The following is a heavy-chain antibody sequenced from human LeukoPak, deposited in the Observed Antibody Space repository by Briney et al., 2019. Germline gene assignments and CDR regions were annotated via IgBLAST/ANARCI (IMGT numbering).Heavy chain of an antibody. CDR3: TRMTTGHDY. CDR2: INHSGYT. V-gene: IGHV4-34*01. CDR1: GVSFDDYY. J-gene: IGHJ4*02. D-gene: IGHD4-17*01. Sequence: PETLSLTCGVSGVSFDDYYWSWVRQTPGKGLEWLGEINHSGYTNDSPSLKSRVTLSIDTSRKQFSLNLRSVTVADAGIYYCTRMTTGHDYWGQGTLVTVSS.